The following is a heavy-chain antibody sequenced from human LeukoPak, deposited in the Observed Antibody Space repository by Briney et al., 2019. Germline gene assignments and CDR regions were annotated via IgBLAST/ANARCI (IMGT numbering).Heavy chain of an antibody. CDR1: GFTFTSYS. Sequence: GGSLRLSCAAPGFTFTSYSMSWVRQAPGKGLEWVSYISSSSSTISYADSVKGRFTISRDNAKNSLYLQMNSLRAEDTALYYCAKDIAAAAPYYFDYWGQGTLVTVSS. CDR2: ISSSSSTI. D-gene: IGHD6-13*01. V-gene: IGHV3-48*01. CDR3: AKDIAAAAPYYFDY. J-gene: IGHJ4*02.